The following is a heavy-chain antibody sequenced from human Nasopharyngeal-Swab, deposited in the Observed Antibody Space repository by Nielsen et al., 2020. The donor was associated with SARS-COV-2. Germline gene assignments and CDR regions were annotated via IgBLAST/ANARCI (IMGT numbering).Heavy chain of an antibody. CDR1: GVSVTSGDVF. Sequence: SETLSLTCSVSGVSVTSGDVFWSWVRQPAGKALQYIGRIFGRGNRPDFNPSLKSRGTISIDTSKNQFSPNLTSVTAADTAIYFCARELPGTYSSFDYWGQGILVTVSS. CDR2: IFGRGNRP. J-gene: IGHJ4*02. V-gene: IGHV4-61*02. D-gene: IGHD1-26*01. CDR3: ARELPGTYSSFDY.